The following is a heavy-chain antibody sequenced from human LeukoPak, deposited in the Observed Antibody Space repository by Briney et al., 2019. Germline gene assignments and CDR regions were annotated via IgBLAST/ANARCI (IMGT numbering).Heavy chain of an antibody. Sequence: GRSLRLSCAASGFTFSSYGMHWVRQAPGKGLEWVAVIWYDGSNKYYADSVKGRLTISRDNSKNTLYLQMNSLRAEDTAVYYCAKGGNCSSTSCPLFFDYWGQGTLVTVSS. CDR2: IWYDGSNK. V-gene: IGHV3-33*06. CDR1: GFTFSSYG. D-gene: IGHD2-2*01. CDR3: AKGGNCSSTSCPLFFDY. J-gene: IGHJ4*02.